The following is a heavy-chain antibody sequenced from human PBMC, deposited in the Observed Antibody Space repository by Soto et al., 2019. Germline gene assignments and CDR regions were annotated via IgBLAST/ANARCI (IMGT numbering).Heavy chain of an antibody. CDR3: ARVVGYYYDSSGYFRSRYYFDY. CDR2: IYYSGST. CDR1: GGSISSGDYY. J-gene: IGHJ4*02. Sequence: TLSLTCTVSGGSISSGDYYWSWIRQPPGKGLEWIGYIYYSGSTYYNPSLKSRVTISVDTSKNQFSLKLSSVTAADTAVYYCARVVGYYYDSSGYFRSRYYFDYWGQGTLVTVSS. V-gene: IGHV4-30-4*01. D-gene: IGHD3-22*01.